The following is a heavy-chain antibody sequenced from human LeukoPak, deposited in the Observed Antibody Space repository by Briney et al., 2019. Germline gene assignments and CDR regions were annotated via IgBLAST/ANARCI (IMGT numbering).Heavy chain of an antibody. V-gene: IGHV3-48*01. CDR2: ISTSGSTI. D-gene: IGHD1-26*01. J-gene: IGHJ4*02. Sequence: GRSLRLSCAASGFSFSSTLLTWVRQAPGKGLEWVSYISTSGSTIYYADSVKGRFTTSRDNAKNSLYLQMGSLRAEDTAVYYCARDQRWELPFDYWGRGILVTVSS. CDR1: GFSFSSTL. CDR3: ARDQRWELPFDY.